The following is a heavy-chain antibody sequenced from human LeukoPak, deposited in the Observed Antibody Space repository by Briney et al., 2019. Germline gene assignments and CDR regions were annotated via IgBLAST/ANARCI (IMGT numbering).Heavy chain of an antibody. Sequence: GGYLRLSCAASGFTFSTYEMTWVRQAPGKGLEWVSYISSSGATIYYADSVKGRFTISRDNANNSLYLQMNTLRAEDTAVYYCARGTYSSGWYHYWGQGTLVTVSS. J-gene: IGHJ4*02. V-gene: IGHV3-48*03. CDR3: ARGTYSSGWYHY. CDR1: GFTFSTYE. CDR2: ISSSGATI. D-gene: IGHD6-19*01.